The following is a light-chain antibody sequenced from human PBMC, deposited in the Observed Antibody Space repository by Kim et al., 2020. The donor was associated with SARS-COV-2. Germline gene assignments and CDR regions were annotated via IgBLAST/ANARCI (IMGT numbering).Light chain of an antibody. CDR2: EVS. J-gene: IGLJ1*01. CDR3: TSFISNDTPYF. V-gene: IGLV2-18*02. Sequence: NRVAWYQQSPGTAPKLLIYEVSNRPSGVPDRFSGSRSGNTASLTISGLQAEDEADYYCTSFISNDTPYFFGTGTKVTVL. CDR1: NR.